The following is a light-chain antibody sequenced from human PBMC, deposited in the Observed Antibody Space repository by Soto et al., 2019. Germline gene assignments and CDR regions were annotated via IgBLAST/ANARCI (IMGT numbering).Light chain of an antibody. CDR3: QQDNNWPRT. CDR2: GAS. V-gene: IGKV3D-15*01. Sequence: EIVMTQSPATLSASPGERATLSCRASQSVSSSLAWYQQKPGQAPRLLIYGASTRATGIPARFSGSGFGTEFTLTISSLQSEDFAVYYCQQDNNWPRTCGGVTKVDIK. J-gene: IGKJ4*01. CDR1: QSVSSS.